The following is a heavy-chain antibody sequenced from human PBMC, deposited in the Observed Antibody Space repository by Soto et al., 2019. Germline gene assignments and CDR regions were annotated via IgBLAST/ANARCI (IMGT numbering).Heavy chain of an antibody. J-gene: IGHJ4*02. CDR3: AKVNPRSSWYRSYFDY. CDR1: GGSISPYY. D-gene: IGHD6-13*01. CDR2: ISYSGTT. V-gene: IGHV4-59*01. Sequence: SETLSLTCTVSGGSISPYYWSWIRQPPGKGLEWIGYISYSGTTNYNPSLKSRVTISVDTSKNHFSLKLSSVTAADTAVYYCAKVNPRSSWYRSYFDYWGQGTLVTLSS.